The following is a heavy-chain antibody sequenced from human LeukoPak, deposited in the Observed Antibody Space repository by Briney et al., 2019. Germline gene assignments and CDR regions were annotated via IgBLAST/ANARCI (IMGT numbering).Heavy chain of an antibody. CDR2: ICPRDSHT. J-gene: IGHJ3*02. CDR3: ARPYCSSTSCYGAFDI. CDR1: GYSFTTYC. Sequence: GESLKISCKGSGYSFTTYCIGWVRQMPGKGLEWMGVICPRDSHTRYSPSFQGQVTISADKSISTAYLQWSSLKASDTAMYYCARPYCSSTSCYGAFDIWGQGTMVTVSS. D-gene: IGHD2-2*01. V-gene: IGHV5-51*01.